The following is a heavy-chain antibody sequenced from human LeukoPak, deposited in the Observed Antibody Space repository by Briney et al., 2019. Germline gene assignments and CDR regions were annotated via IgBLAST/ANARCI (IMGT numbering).Heavy chain of an antibody. CDR3: AYYDILTGSFDY. CDR2: ICHSGST. J-gene: IGHJ4*02. V-gene: IGHV4-38-2*02. CDR1: GYSISSGYY. D-gene: IGHD3-9*01. Sequence: SETLSLTCTVSGYSISSGYYWGWIRQPPGKGLEWIGSICHSGSTYYNPSLKSRVTISVDTSKNQFSLKLSSVTAADTAVYYCAYYDILTGSFDYWGQGTLVTVSS.